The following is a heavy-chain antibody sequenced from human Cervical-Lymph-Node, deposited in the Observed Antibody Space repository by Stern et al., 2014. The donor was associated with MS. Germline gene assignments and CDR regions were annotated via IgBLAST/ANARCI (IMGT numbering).Heavy chain of an antibody. CDR2: ISYDGNTK. CDR3: VRERSSRGFDY. D-gene: IGHD5/OR15-5a*01. CDR1: GFTFTSYA. J-gene: IGHJ4*02. Sequence: VKLVESGGGVVQPGRSLRVSCATAGFTFTSYAMNWVRQAPGKGLGWVAVISYDGNTKYYADSVKGRFTISRDNSKNTLYLQMSSLRAEDTAVYYCVRERSSRGFDYWGQGSLVTVSS. V-gene: IGHV3-30-3*01.